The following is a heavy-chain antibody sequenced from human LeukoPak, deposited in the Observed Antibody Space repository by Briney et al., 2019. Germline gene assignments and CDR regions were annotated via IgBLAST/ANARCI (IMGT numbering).Heavy chain of an antibody. CDR1: GGSISSYY. V-gene: IGHV4-59*01. Sequence: SETLSLTCTVSGGSISSYYWSWIRQPPGKGLEWIGYMYYSGSTNYNPSLKSRVTISVDTSKNQFSLKLSSVTAADTAVYYCASQRITMVRGVSPFDYWGQGTLVTVS. D-gene: IGHD3-10*01. CDR3: ASQRITMVRGVSPFDY. CDR2: MYYSGST. J-gene: IGHJ4*02.